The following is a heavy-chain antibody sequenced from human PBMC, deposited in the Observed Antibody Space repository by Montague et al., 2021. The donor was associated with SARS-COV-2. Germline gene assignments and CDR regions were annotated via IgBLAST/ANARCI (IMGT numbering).Heavy chain of an antibody. CDR3: ARQKMGSGTIFGVVMHDRWCDP. CDR2: IYYRGSP. D-gene: IGHD3-3*01. V-gene: IGHV4-39*01. CDR1: GGSISSSSYS. J-gene: IGHJ5*02. Sequence: SETLPLTCTVSGGSISSSSYSWGWIRQPPGKGLEWIGNIYYRGSPYYNPSLKRRVTISVDTSKNQFSLKLSSVTAADTAVYYCARQKMGSGTIFGVVMHDRWCDPWGQGTLVTVSS.